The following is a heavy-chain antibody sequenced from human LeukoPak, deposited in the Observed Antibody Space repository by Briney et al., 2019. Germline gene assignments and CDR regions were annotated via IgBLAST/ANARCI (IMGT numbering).Heavy chain of an antibody. CDR2: IYYSGST. Sequence: SETLSLTCTVSGGSISSYYWSWIRQPPGKGLEWIGYIYYSGSTNYNPSLKSRVTISVDTSKNQFSLKLSSVTAADTAVYYCARSGKVRGVTFDSWGQGTLVTVSS. CDR3: ARSGKVRGVTFDS. V-gene: IGHV4-59*01. J-gene: IGHJ4*02. CDR1: GGSISSYY. D-gene: IGHD3-10*01.